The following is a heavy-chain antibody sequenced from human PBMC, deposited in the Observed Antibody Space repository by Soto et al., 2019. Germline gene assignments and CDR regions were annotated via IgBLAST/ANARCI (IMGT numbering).Heavy chain of an antibody. J-gene: IGHJ4*02. Sequence: GWSLRLSCAASGFTFSSYAMSWFRQAPGKGLEWVSAISGIGHSTYYADSVKGRFTISRDNSKNTLYLQMNSLRAEDTAVYYCAKRIMATIGHFDSWGQGTLVTVSS. V-gene: IGHV3-23*01. CDR3: AKRIMATIGHFDS. CDR1: GFTFSSYA. CDR2: ISGIGHST. D-gene: IGHD5-12*01.